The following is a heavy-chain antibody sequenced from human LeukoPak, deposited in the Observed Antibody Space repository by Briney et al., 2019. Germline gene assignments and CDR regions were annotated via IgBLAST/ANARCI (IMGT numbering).Heavy chain of an antibody. Sequence: PGGSLRLSCAASGFTFRSYGMHWVRQAPGKGLEWVAVIWYGGSNKYYADSVKGRFTVSRDNSKNTLYLQMNSLRAEDTAVYYCVTAVASSSGWYAGYWDQGTLVTVSS. CDR3: VTAVASSSGWYAGY. V-gene: IGHV3-33*01. D-gene: IGHD6-19*01. J-gene: IGHJ4*02. CDR2: IWYGGSNK. CDR1: GFTFRSYG.